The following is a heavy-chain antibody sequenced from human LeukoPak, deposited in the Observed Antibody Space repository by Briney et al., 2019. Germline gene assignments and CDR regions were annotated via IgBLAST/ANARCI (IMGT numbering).Heavy chain of an antibody. Sequence: GGSLRLSRAASGFNFSSYSINWVPQAPGKGLEWLSYISSSSRTISYADSLKGRFTVSRDNAKNSLDLQMNSLRVEYTAVYYCARVGTSGWTSDYWGQGTLVTVSS. CDR2: ISSSSRTI. V-gene: IGHV3-48*04. CDR3: ARVGTSGWTSDY. CDR1: GFNFSSYS. D-gene: IGHD6-19*01. J-gene: IGHJ4*02.